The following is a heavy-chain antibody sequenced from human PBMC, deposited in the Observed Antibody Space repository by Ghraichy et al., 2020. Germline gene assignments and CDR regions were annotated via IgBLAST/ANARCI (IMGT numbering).Heavy chain of an antibody. CDR2: INHSGST. J-gene: IGHJ6*03. V-gene: IGHV4-34*01. CDR1: CGSFSGYY. Sequence: SETLSLTCAVYCGSFSGYYWSWIRQPPGKGLEWIGEINHSGSTNYNPSLKSRVTISVDTSKNQFSLKLSSVTAADTAVYYCARVGEDSSSWFAKYYYYYYMDVWGKGTTVTVSS. D-gene: IGHD6-13*01. CDR3: ARVGEDSSSWFAKYYYYYYMDV.